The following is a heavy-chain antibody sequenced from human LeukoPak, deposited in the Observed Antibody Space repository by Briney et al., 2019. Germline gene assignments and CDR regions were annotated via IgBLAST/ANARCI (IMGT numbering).Heavy chain of an antibody. J-gene: IGHJ3*02. D-gene: IGHD6-6*01. CDR2: ISSSGNTI. V-gene: IGHV3-48*03. CDR3: ARGPSIAARYDAFDI. CDR1: EFTFTSCE. Sequence: GGSLRLSCAASEFTFTSCELNWVRQAPGKGLEWVSYISSSGNTISYADSVKGRFTISRDNAKNSLYLQVISLRAEDTAVYYCARGPSIAARYDAFDIWGQGTMVTVSS.